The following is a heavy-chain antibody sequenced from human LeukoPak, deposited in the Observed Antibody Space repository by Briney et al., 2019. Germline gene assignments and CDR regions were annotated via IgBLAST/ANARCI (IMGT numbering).Heavy chain of an antibody. CDR3: ATGAGSGNNRPPDVFDI. J-gene: IGHJ3*02. D-gene: IGHD4-23*01. CDR1: GLTFSRYG. V-gene: IGHV3-74*01. Sequence: GGCLRLSCEASGLTFSRYGMHWVRPPPGGGLVWVSRINPDGSTTKYADSVKGRFTISRDNAKNTLYLQMNSLGVEDTATYHCATGAGSGNNRPPDVFDIWGQGALVTVSS. CDR2: INPDGSTT.